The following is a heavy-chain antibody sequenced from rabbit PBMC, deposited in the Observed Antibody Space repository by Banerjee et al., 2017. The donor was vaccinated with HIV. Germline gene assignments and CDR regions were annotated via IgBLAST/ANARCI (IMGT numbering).Heavy chain of an antibody. J-gene: IGHJ4*01. D-gene: IGHD2-1*01. CDR2: IYPDYGTT. CDR1: GLDFSYSYW. V-gene: IGHV1S40*01. Sequence: QSLEESGGDPVKPGASLTLTCTASGLDFSYSYWICWVRQAPGKGLEWIAYIYPDYGTTDYASWVNGRFTISLDNAQTTVTLQMTSLTAADTATYFCARDLASDNNDYYFSLWGQGTLVTVS. CDR3: ARDLASDNNDYYFSL.